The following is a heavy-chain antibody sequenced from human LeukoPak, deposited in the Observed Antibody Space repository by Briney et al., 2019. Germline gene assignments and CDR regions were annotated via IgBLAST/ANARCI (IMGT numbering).Heavy chain of an antibody. CDR2: INHSGST. J-gene: IGHJ4*02. D-gene: IGHD2-15*01. CDR3: ARPDCSGGSCYWGYFDY. CDR1: GGSFSGYY. V-gene: IGHV4-34*01. Sequence: PSETLSLTCAVYGGSFSGYYWSWIRQPPGKGLEWIGEINHSGSTNYNPSLKSRVTISVDTSKNQFSLKLSSVTAADTAVYYCARPDCSGGSCYWGYFDYWGQGTLVTVSS.